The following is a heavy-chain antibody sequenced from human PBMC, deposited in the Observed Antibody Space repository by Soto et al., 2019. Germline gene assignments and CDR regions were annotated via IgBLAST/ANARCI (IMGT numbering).Heavy chain of an antibody. V-gene: IGHV3-30*03. J-gene: IGHJ4*02. CDR2: MSYDGSNT. D-gene: IGHD1-26*01. CDR3: ATSKRGAPVSYFDF. Sequence: GGSLRLSCAASGFTFSTYAMDWVRQAPGKGLEWVAVMSYDGSNTYYADSVKGRFTISRDNSKNTLYLQMNSLRPADTGVYYCATSKRGAPVSYFDFWGQGTLVTVSS. CDR1: GFTFSTYA.